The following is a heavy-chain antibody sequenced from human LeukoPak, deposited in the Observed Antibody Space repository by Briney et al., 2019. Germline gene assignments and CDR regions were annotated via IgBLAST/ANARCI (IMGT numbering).Heavy chain of an antibody. CDR1: GGSISSGGYY. J-gene: IGHJ5*02. CDR3: ARHQIAYYDSSGYPGWFDP. Sequence: SQTLSLTCTVSGGSISSGGYYWSWIRQHPGKGLEWIGYIYYSGSTYYNPSLKSRVTISVDTSKNQFSLKLSSVTAADTAVYYCARHQIAYYDSSGYPGWFDPWGQGTLVTVSS. CDR2: IYYSGST. V-gene: IGHV4-31*03. D-gene: IGHD3-22*01.